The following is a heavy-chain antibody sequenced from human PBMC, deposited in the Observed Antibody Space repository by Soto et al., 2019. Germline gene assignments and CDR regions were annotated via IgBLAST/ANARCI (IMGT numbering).Heavy chain of an antibody. CDR2: IIPILGIA. V-gene: IGHV1-69*08. CDR3: ARDAWGYCSGGSCYRSGMDV. J-gene: IGHJ6*02. Sequence: QVQLVQSGAEVKKPGSSVKVSCKASGGTFSSYTISWVRQAPGQGLEWMGRIIPILGIANYAQEFQGRVTITADKSTSTAYMELSSLRSEDTAVYYCARDAWGYCSGGSCYRSGMDVWGQGTTVTVSS. D-gene: IGHD2-15*01. CDR1: GGTFSSYT.